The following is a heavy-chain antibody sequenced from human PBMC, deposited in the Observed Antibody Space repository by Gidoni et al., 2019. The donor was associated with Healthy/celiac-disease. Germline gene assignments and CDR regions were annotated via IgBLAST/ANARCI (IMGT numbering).Heavy chain of an antibody. CDR1: GGTFSSYA. V-gene: IGHV1-69*06. CDR3: ASDVGPSGYLNWFDP. CDR2: IIPIFGTA. D-gene: IGHD3-9*01. Sequence: QVQLVQSGAEVKKPGSSVKVSCTASGGTFSSYAISWVRRAPGQGLEWMGGIIPIFGTANYAQKFQGRVTITADKSTSTAYMELSSLRSEDTAVYYCASDVGPSGYLNWFDPWGQGTLFTVSS. J-gene: IGHJ5*02.